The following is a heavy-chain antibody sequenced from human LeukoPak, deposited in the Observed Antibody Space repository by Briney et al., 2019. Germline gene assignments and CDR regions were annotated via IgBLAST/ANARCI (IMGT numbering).Heavy chain of an antibody. CDR1: GFTASSNY. D-gene: IGHD3-22*01. J-gene: IGHJ4*02. CDR3: AACYDSSGYYDY. Sequence: GGSLRLSCAASGFTASSNYMSWVRQAPGKGLEWVSVIYSGGSTYYADSVKGRLTISRDNSKNTLYLEVNSLRAEDTAVYYCAACYDSSGYYDYWGQGTLVTVSS. CDR2: IYSGGST. V-gene: IGHV3-53*01.